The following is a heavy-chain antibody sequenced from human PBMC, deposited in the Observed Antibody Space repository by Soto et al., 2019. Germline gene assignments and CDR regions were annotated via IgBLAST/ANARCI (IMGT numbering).Heavy chain of an antibody. D-gene: IGHD6-19*01. J-gene: IGHJ4*02. Sequence: EVQLVESGGGLVQPGGSLRLSCAASGFTFSSYSMNWVRQAPGKGLEWVSYISSSSSTIYYADSVKGRFTISRDNAKNSLYLQMNSLRAEDTAVYYCARQKRRTAVAGTVPFDYWGQGTLVTVSS. V-gene: IGHV3-48*01. CDR2: ISSSSSTI. CDR3: ARQKRRTAVAGTVPFDY. CDR1: GFTFSSYS.